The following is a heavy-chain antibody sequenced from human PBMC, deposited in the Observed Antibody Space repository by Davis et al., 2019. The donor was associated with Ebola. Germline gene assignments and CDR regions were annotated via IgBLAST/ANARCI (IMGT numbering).Heavy chain of an antibody. CDR1: GYTSTSYY. CDR2: INPSGGST. Sequence: ASVPVSCKASGYTSTSYYMHWVRQAPGQGLEWMGIINPSGGSTSYAQKFQGRVTMTRDTSTSTVYMELSSLRSEDTAVYYCARVIGIAARSGAFDIWGQGKMVTGSS. D-gene: IGHD6-6*01. V-gene: IGHV1-46*01. J-gene: IGHJ3*02. CDR3: ARVIGIAARSGAFDI.